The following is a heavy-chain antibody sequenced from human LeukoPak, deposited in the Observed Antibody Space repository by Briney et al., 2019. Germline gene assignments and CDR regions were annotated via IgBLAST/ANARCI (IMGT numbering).Heavy chain of an antibody. Sequence: ASVKVSCKASGYTFTSYDINWVRQATGQGLEWMGWMNPNSGNTGYAQKFQGRVTMARNTSISTAYMELSSLRSEDTAVYYCARGPLPAPPGYCSGGSCYSDAFDIWGQGTMVTVSS. D-gene: IGHD2-15*01. CDR3: ARGPLPAPPGYCSGGSCYSDAFDI. J-gene: IGHJ3*02. V-gene: IGHV1-8*01. CDR1: GYTFTSYD. CDR2: MNPNSGNT.